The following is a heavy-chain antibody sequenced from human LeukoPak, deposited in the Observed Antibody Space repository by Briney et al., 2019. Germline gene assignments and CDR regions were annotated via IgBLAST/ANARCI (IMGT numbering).Heavy chain of an antibody. CDR2: ISWNSGSI. D-gene: IGHD6-19*01. Sequence: PGGSLRLSCAASGFTFDDYAMHWVRQAPGKGLEWVSGISWNSGSIGYADSVKGRFTISRDNAKNSLYLQMNSLRAEDTAVYYCAKTFSSGWALGYWGQGTLVTVSS. V-gene: IGHV3-9*01. CDR3: AKTFSSGWALGY. CDR1: GFTFDDYA. J-gene: IGHJ4*02.